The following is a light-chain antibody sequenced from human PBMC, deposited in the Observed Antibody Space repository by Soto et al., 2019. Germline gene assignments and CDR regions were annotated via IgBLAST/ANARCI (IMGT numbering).Light chain of an antibody. Sequence: QSALTQPRSVSGSPGQSVTISCTGTSSDVGGYNYVSWYQQHPGKAPKLMIYDVSKRPSGVPDRFSGSKSGNTASLTFSGLQAEDEADYYCFSYAGSYVVFGGGTKLTLL. J-gene: IGLJ2*01. CDR2: DVS. V-gene: IGLV2-11*01. CDR1: SSDVGGYNY. CDR3: FSYAGSYVV.